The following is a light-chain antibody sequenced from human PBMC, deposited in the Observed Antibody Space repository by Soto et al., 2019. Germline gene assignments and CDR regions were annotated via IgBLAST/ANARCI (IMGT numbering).Light chain of an antibody. CDR1: QTVSGN. CDR2: GAS. Sequence: EMLNMQSPATLSVAQGGGARRSWRASQTVSGNLAWYQQRPGQAPRLLIYGASTRDTGIPARFSGSWSGTDFTLSVSSLQSEDFQVYYCQQRGNWLRWFGQGTKVDIK. V-gene: IGKV3-15*01. J-gene: IGKJ1*01. CDR3: QQRGNWLRW.